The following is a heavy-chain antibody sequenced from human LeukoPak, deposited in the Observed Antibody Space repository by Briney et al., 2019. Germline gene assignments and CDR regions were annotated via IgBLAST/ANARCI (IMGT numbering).Heavy chain of an antibody. J-gene: IGHJ4*02. D-gene: IGHD3-22*01. CDR3: AREYYDSSGYQYYFDY. V-gene: IGHV3-33*01. CDR1: GFTFSSYG. Sequence: GGSLRLSCGASGFTFSSYGMHWVRQAPGKGLEWVAVIWYDGSNKYYADSVKGRFTISRDNSKNTLYLQMNSLRAEDTAVYYCAREYYDSSGYQYYFDYWGQGTLVTVSS. CDR2: IWYDGSNK.